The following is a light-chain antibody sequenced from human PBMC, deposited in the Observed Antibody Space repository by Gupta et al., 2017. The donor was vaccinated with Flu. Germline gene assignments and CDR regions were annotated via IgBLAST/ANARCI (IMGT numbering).Light chain of an antibody. V-gene: IGLV7-43*01. Sequence: QTVVTQEPSLTVSPGGTVTLTCASSTGAVNSGYNPNWIQQKPGQTPRALIFGASNKYSWTPARFSGSLLGGNAALTLSGVQPEDEAEDYCLLYYGGADVLGTGTKVTV. J-gene: IGLJ1*01. CDR3: LLYYGGADV. CDR2: GAS. CDR1: TGAVNSGYN.